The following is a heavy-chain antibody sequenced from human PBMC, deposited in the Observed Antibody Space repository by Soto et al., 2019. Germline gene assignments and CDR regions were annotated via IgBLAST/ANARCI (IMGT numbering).Heavy chain of an antibody. D-gene: IGHD6-6*01. CDR2: VSYDGSYK. J-gene: IGHJ4*02. CDR3: AXXXXXXXVLDSSSPWGDY. V-gene: IGHV3-30*03. Sequence: QVQLVESGGGVAQPGRSLRLSCAVSGFTFSDYGMHWVRQAPGKGLEWVAVVSYDGSYKYYAGSVKGRFTVSRDLSGNTLFLQMNSLRLEDTAVYFCAXXXXXXXVLDSSSPWGDYWGQGTLVAVSS. CDR1: GFTFSDYG.